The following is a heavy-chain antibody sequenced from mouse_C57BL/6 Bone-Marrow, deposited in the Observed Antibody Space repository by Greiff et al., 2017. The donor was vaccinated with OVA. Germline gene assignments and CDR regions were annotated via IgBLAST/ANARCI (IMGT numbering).Heavy chain of an antibody. D-gene: IGHD2-3*01. CDR3: ASGLDGYYLFDY. J-gene: IGHJ2*01. CDR2: IYPGSGST. Sequence: VQLQQPGAELVKPGASVKMSCKASGYTFTSYWITWVKQRPGQGLEWIGDIYPGSGSTNYNEKFKSKATLTVDTSSSTAYMQLSSLTSEDSAVYYCASGLDGYYLFDYWGQGTTLTVSS. V-gene: IGHV1-55*01. CDR1: GYTFTSYW.